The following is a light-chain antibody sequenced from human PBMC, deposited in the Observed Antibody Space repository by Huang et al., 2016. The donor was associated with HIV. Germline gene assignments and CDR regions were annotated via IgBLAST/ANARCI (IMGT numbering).Light chain of an antibody. Sequence: EVVMTQSPAILSVSPGERATLSCSASQSVTSNLAWYQQNAGPSPRLLIYSASTRATGIPARFSGSGSGTEFTLTISSLQSEDFAVYYCQHYNNWPWWTFGQGTKVEIK. J-gene: IGKJ1*01. CDR2: SAS. V-gene: IGKV3-15*01. CDR1: QSVTSN. CDR3: QHYNNWPWWT.